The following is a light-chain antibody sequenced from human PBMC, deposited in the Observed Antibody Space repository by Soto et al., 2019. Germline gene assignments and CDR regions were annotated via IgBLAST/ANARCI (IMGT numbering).Light chain of an antibody. CDR3: TSYAGGNNV. V-gene: IGLV2-8*01. J-gene: IGLJ1*01. CDR2: EVN. CDR1: SSDVGGYNY. Sequence: QSVLTQPPSASGSPGQSXTISCTGTSSDVGGYNYVSWYQQNPGKVPKLMIYEVNKRPSGVPDRFSGSKSGNTASLTVSGLQAEDEADYYYTSYAGGNNVFGTGTKLTVL.